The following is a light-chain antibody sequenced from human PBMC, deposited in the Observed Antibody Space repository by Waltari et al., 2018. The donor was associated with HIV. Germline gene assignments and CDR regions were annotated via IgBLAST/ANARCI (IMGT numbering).Light chain of an antibody. V-gene: IGKV1-NL1*01. J-gene: IGKJ2*01. Sequence: DIQMTQSPSSLSASVGDRVPITCRASQVISNSLAWYQQKAGKAPKLLIFDASRLESGVPSRFSGSGGGADFTLTITTLQAEDFATYFCQQYYNIPRTFGQGTEVEV. CDR3: QQYYNIPRT. CDR1: QVISNS. CDR2: DAS.